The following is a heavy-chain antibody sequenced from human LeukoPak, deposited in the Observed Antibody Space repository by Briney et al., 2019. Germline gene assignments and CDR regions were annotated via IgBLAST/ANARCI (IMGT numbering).Heavy chain of an antibody. J-gene: IGHJ4*02. CDR3: ARGLGYCSGGSCDSFYFDY. V-gene: IGHV1-2*02. Sequence: ASVKVSCKASGYTFTGYYMHWVRQAPGQGLEWMGWINPNSGGTNYAQKFQGRVTMTRDTSISTAYMELSRLRSDDTAVYYCARGLGYCSGGSCDSFYFDYWGQGTLVSVSS. CDR1: GYTFTGYY. CDR2: INPNSGGT. D-gene: IGHD2-15*01.